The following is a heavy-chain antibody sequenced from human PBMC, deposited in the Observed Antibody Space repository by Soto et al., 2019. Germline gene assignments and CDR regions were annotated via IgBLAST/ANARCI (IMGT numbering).Heavy chain of an antibody. D-gene: IGHD3-3*01. CDR3: ANLRITIFGVVISYFDY. V-gene: IGHV3-23*01. J-gene: IGHJ4*02. CDR1: GFTFSSYA. CDR2: ISGSGGST. Sequence: PGESLKISCAASGFTFSSYAMSWVRQAPGKGLEWVSAISGSGGSTYYADSVKGRFTISRDNSKNTLYLQMNSLRAEDTAVYYCANLRITIFGVVISYFDYWGQGTLVTVSS.